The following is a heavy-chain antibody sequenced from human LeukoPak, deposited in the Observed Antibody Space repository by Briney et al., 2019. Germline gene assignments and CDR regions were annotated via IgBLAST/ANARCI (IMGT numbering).Heavy chain of an antibody. Sequence: GRSLRLSCAASGFTFSSYAMHWVRQAPGKGLEWVAVISYDGSNKYYADPVKGRFTISRDNSKNTLYLQMNSLRAEDTAVYYCARGKVSVVVVAATIDYWGQGTLVTVSS. CDR3: ARGKVSVVVVAATIDY. CDR1: GFTFSSYA. CDR2: ISYDGSNK. V-gene: IGHV3-30-3*01. J-gene: IGHJ4*02. D-gene: IGHD2-15*01.